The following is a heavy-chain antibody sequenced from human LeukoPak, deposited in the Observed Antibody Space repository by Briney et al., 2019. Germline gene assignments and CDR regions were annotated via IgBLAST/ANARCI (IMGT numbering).Heavy chain of an antibody. J-gene: IGHJ4*02. D-gene: IGHD5-24*01. CDR2: ISRDGSNE. V-gene: IGHV3-30*04. CDR3: VRDRGDGYNQIDY. Sequence: GGSLRLSCAASGFTFSSYGLHWVRQAPGKGLECVAVISRDGSNEHYADPGKGRFTISRDNSKNTLYLQMNSLRTEDTAVYYCVRDRGDGYNQIDYWGQGTLVTVSS. CDR1: GFTFSSYG.